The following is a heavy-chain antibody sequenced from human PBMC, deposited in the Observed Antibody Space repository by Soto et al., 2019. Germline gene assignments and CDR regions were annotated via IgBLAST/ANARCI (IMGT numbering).Heavy chain of an antibody. J-gene: IGHJ5*02. V-gene: IGHV4-31*03. CDR1: GGSISSGGYY. CDR2: IYYSGST. Sequence: PSETLSLTCTVSGGSISSGGYYWSWIRQHPGKGLEWIGYIYYSGSTYYNPSLKSRVTISVDTSKNQFSLKLSSVTAADTAVYYCARVVTWFGELLYNWFDPWGQGTLVTVSS. CDR3: ARVVTWFGELLYNWFDP. D-gene: IGHD3-10*01.